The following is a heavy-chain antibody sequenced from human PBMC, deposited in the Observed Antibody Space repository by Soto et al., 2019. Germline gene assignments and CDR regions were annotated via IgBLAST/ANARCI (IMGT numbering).Heavy chain of an antibody. V-gene: IGHV3-9*01. CDR2: ISWNSGSI. D-gene: IGHD3-10*01. Sequence: DVQLVESGGGLVQPGRSLRLSCAASGFTFDDYAMHWVRQAPGKGLEWVSGISWNSGSIGYADSVKGRFTISRDNAKNSLYLQMNSLRAEDTALYYCARGEYWFDPWGQGTLVTVSS. J-gene: IGHJ5*02. CDR3: ARGEYWFDP. CDR1: GFTFDDYA.